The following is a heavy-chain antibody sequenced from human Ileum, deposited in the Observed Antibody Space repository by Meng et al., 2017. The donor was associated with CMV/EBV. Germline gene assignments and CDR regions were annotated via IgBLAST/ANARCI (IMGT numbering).Heavy chain of an antibody. CDR1: GGSISSYY. V-gene: IGHV4-59*01. J-gene: IGHJ4*02. CDR2: IYYSGST. Sequence: SETLSLTCTVSGGSISSYYWSWIRQPPGKGLEWIGYIYYSGSTNYNPSLKSRVTISVDTSKNQFSLKLSSVTAADTAVYYCATGSCSSTSCCNFDYWGQGTLVTVSS. CDR3: ATGSCSSTSCCNFDY. D-gene: IGHD2-2*01.